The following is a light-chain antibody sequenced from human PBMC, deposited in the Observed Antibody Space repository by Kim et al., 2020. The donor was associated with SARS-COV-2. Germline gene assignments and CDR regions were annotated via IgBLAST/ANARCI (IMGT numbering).Light chain of an antibody. CDR3: SSYTSSSTLYV. CDR2: DVS. Sequence: QSIPSSCTGTSSDVGGYNYVSWYQEHPGKAPKLMIYDVSNRPSGVSNRFSGSKSGNTASLTISGLQAEDEADYYCSSYTSSSTLYVFGTGTKLTVL. V-gene: IGLV2-14*03. J-gene: IGLJ1*01. CDR1: SSDVGGYNY.